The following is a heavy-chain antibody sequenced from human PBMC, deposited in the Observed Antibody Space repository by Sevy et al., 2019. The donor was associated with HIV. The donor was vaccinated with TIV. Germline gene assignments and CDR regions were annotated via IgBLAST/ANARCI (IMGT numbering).Heavy chain of an antibody. J-gene: IGHJ6*02. CDR2: INPNSGDT. CDR1: GYSFTAYY. CDR3: ARDRMIFGGQGGMDV. V-gene: IGHV1-2*02. Sequence: ASVKVSCKASGYSFTAYYMHWGRQAPGHGLEWMWWINPNSGDTEYAQKFQGMVTMTTDTSITTAYMELSRLRSDETAVFYCARDRMIFGGQGGMDVWGQGTTVTVSS. D-gene: IGHD3-3*01.